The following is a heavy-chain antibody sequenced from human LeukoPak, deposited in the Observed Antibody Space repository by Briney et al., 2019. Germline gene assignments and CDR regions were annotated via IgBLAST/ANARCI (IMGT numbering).Heavy chain of an antibody. V-gene: IGHV4-34*01. CDR3: AREVATNGPYYYYGMDV. J-gene: IGHJ6*02. Sequence: PSETLSLTCAVYGGSFSGYYWSWIRQPPGKGLEWIGEINHSGSTNYNPSLKSRVTISVDTSKNQFSLKLSSVTAADTAVYYCAREVATNGPYYYYGMDVWGQGTTVTVSS. CDR1: GGSFSGYY. CDR2: INHSGST. D-gene: IGHD5-12*01.